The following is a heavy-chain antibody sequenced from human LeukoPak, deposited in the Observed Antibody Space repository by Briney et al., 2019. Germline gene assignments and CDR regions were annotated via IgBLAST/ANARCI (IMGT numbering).Heavy chain of an antibody. D-gene: IGHD6-6*01. J-gene: IGHJ4*02. CDR3: ARAGFNLAPHRGTPFDY. CDR1: GGSFSDYY. CDR2: INQSGSS. V-gene: IGHV4-34*01. Sequence: KSSETLSLTCAVYGGSFSDYYWSWIRQPPGKGLGWIGEINQSGSSNYNPSLKSRVTISIDTSKNQFSLKLTSVTAADTAVYYCARAGFNLAPHRGTPFDYWGQGTLVTVSS.